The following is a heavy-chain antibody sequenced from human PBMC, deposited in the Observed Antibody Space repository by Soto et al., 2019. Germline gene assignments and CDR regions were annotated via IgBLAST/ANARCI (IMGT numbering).Heavy chain of an antibody. Sequence: ASETLSLTCTVSGDSFRCAEYYWRWIRQPLGKGPEWIGYTYYNGGTKYNPALRSRVTMSEDTSKNQFSLRLSSVTAADTAGYFCARGPAYIDGWRTFDLWGRGILVTVSS. V-gene: IGHV4-61*08. CDR1: GDSFRCAEYY. CDR3: ARGPAYIDGWRTFDL. CDR2: TYYNGGT. D-gene: IGHD6-19*01. J-gene: IGHJ4*02.